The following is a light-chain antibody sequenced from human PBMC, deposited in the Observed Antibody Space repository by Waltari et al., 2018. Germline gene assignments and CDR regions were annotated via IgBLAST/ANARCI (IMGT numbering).Light chain of an antibody. V-gene: IGKV1-16*01. J-gene: IGKJ3*01. Sequence: DVQMTQSPASVAASVGDRVTITCRSNRVLNHYLAWFQPKPGKAPRSLIYAASTLQSGAPSTFSGSGSGTQFALTISSLQPEDFGTYYCLQYYSYPGTFGPGTRVDI. CDR1: RVLNHY. CDR3: LQYYSYPGT. CDR2: AAS.